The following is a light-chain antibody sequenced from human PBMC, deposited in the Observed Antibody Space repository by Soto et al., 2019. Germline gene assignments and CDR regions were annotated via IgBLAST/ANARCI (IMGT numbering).Light chain of an antibody. CDR2: DVT. CDR1: SSDVGGYNS. Sequence: QSVLTQPRSVSGSPGQSVTISCTGASSDVGGYNSVSWYQQHPGKAPKLMIYDVTKRPSGVPDRFSGSKSGYTASLTISGLQAEDEADYYCCSYVGSYSYVFGTGTRSPS. CDR3: CSYVGSYSYV. J-gene: IGLJ1*01. V-gene: IGLV2-11*01.